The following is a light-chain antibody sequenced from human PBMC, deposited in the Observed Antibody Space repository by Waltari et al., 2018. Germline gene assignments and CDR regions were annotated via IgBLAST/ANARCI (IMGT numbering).Light chain of an antibody. CDR1: QNIGDY. J-gene: IGKJ4*01. CDR3: QNRRDWPLLT. CDR2: AAS. V-gene: IGKV3-11*01. Sequence: VLTQSPATLSLSPGDRATLSYRASQNIGDYLAWYQQKPGQAPRLLISAASNRATGVPARFSGSGSGTDFTLTISSLEPEDFAVYYCQNRRDWPLLTFGGGTKVEIK.